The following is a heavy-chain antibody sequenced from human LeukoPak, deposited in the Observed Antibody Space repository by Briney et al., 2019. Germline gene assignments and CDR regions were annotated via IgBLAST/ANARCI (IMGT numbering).Heavy chain of an antibody. D-gene: IGHD6-6*01. CDR2: IHPSGIT. Sequence: PSETLSLTCTVSGASINKDYWAWIRQPAGKGLEWIGRIHPSGITHQNPSLRGRVTMSDASRNQFSLNLSSVTAADTAVYYCARWSGSVTARNYYYYMDVWGEGTTVTVSS. V-gene: IGHV4-4*07. CDR1: GASINKDY. J-gene: IGHJ6*03. CDR3: ARWSGSVTARNYYYYMDV.